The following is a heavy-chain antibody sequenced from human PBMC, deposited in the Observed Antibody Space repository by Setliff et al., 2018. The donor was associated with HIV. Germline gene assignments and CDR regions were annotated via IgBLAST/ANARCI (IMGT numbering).Heavy chain of an antibody. V-gene: IGHV3-7*01. D-gene: IGHD1-26*01. CDR2: IKQDGSEK. CDR3: AKAKWELSDSPFFDY. J-gene: IGHJ4*02. CDR1: GFTFSSYW. Sequence: PGGSLRLSCAASGFTFSSYWMSWVRQAPGKGLEWVANIKQDGSEKYYVDSVKGRFTISRDNAKNSLYLQMNSLRADDTAVYYCAKAKWELSDSPFFDYWGQGTLVTVSS.